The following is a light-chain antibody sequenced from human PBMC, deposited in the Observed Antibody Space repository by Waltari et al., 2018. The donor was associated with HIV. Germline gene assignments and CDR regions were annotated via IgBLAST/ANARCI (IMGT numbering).Light chain of an antibody. CDR2: DDG. V-gene: IGLV3-21*02. Sequence: SYVLTQPPSVSVVPGQTATITCGGSDIGTHSVNWYQQKPGQAPVMVVYDDGDWPSGISELFSGSNSGNPATLTISRVDAGDEADYYCQVWDLGSDQLVFGTATKVTVL. CDR1: DIGTHS. J-gene: IGLJ1*01. CDR3: QVWDLGSDQLV.